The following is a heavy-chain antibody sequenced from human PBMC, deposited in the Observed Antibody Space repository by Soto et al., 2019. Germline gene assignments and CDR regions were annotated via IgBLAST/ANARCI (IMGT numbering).Heavy chain of an antibody. V-gene: IGHV4-31*03. J-gene: IGHJ4*02. CDR2: IDNSGST. CDR1: GASVSTGVYY. D-gene: IGHD3-10*02. CDR3: AGAVSDFDVRRYRTSYVDQ. Sequence: LSLTCTVSGASVSTGVYYWTWIRQHPGKGLEWIGYIDNSGSTYYNPSLTGRVDISVDTSKNEFSLNLQSLTAADTAFYYCAGAVSDFDVRRYRTSYVDQWGQGILVTVSS.